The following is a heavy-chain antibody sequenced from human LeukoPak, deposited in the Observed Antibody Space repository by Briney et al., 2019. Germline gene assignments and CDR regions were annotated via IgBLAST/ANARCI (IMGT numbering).Heavy chain of an antibody. CDR3: ARGTIIAWQLPPQYYFDY. D-gene: IGHD2-15*01. CDR2: IYHSGST. V-gene: IGHV4-38-2*02. Sequence: SETLSLTCTVSGYPISSGYYWGWIRQPPGKGLEWIGSIYHSGSTNYNPSLKSRVTISVDKSKNQFSLKLSSVTAADTAVYYCARGTIIAWQLPPQYYFDYWGQGTLVTVSS. J-gene: IGHJ4*02. CDR1: GYPISSGYY.